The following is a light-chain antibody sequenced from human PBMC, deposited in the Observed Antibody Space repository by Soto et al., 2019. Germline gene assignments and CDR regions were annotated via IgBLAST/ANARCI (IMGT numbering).Light chain of an antibody. V-gene: IGKV1-39*01. CDR2: AAS. CDR3: QQSYCNPWT. J-gene: IGKJ1*01. Sequence: DIHMTQSASSLSASVGYRVTITCRASQSISSYLNWYQQKPGKAPKLLIYAASSLQSGVPSRFSGSGSGTDSTLTISSLQPEDFETYSCQQSYCNPWTFGQGTKVDI. CDR1: QSISSY.